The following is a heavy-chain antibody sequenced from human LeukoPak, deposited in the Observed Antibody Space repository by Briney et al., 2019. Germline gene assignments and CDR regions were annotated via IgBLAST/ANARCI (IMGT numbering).Heavy chain of an antibody. V-gene: IGHV1-2*02. CDR3: AREYCSSTSCYAWGDY. D-gene: IGHD2-2*01. CDR2: INPNSGGT. Sequence: ASVTVSSKASGYTFTGFYMHWVRQAPGQGLEWMGWINPNSGGTNYAQKFQGRVTMTRDTSISTAYMELSRLRSDDTAVYYCAREYCSSTSCYAWGDYWGQGTLVTVSS. CDR1: GYTFTGFY. J-gene: IGHJ4*02.